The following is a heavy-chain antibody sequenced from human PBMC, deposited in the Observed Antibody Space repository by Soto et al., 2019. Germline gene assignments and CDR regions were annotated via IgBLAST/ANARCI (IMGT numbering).Heavy chain of an antibody. CDR2: IYYSGST. CDR3: GVGYCSGNSCLDGFEI. D-gene: IGHD2-2*01. V-gene: IGHV4-39*05. Sequence: PSEAPCPSRTVSGGPLSSNSFYWGWIRQPPGKGLEWIGSIYYSGSTYYNPSLKSRVTISVDTSKNQFSLKLNSVTDADTAVYYCGVGYCSGNSCLDGFEIWGQGTMVTVSS. J-gene: IGHJ3*02. CDR1: GGPLSSNSFY.